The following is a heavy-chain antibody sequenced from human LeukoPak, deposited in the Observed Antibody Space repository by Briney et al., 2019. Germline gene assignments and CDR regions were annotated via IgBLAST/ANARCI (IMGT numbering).Heavy chain of an antibody. Sequence: PGGSLRLSCAASGFTFSSYSMNWVRQAPGKGLEWVSYISSSSSSIYYADSVKGRFTISRDNAKNSLYLQMNSLRAEDTAVYYCARDPGCSSTSCKNDAFDIWGRGTMVTVSS. CDR2: ISSSSSSI. D-gene: IGHD2-2*01. J-gene: IGHJ3*02. CDR3: ARDPGCSSTSCKNDAFDI. CDR1: GFTFSSYS. V-gene: IGHV3-48*01.